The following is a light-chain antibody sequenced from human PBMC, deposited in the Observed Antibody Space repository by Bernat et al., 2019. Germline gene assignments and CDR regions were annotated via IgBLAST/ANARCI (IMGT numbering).Light chain of an antibody. CDR3: CSYAGSSLWV. Sequence: QSALTQPRSVSGSPGQSVTISCTGTSSDVGGYNYVSWYQQHPGKAPKLMIHDVSKRPSGVPDRFSGSKSGNTASLTISGLQAEDEADYYCCSYAGSSLWVFGGGTKLTVL. V-gene: IGLV2-11*01. CDR1: SSDVGGYNY. J-gene: IGLJ3*02. CDR2: DVS.